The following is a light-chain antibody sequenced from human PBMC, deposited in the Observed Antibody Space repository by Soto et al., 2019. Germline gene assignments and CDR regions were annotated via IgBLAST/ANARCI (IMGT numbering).Light chain of an antibody. CDR1: SSNIGAGYD. CDR2: GND. V-gene: IGLV1-40*01. Sequence: QSVLTQPPSVSGAPGQRVTISCTVSSSNIGAGYDVHWYQQLPGKAPKLLVYGNDNRPSGVPERSSGSKSGTSASLAITGLRADDEAHYYCQSHGSSPSANFVFGTGTKVTVL. CDR3: QSHGSSPSANFV. J-gene: IGLJ1*01.